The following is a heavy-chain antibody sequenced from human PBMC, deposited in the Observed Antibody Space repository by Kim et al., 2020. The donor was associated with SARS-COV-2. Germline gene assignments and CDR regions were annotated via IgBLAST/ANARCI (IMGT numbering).Heavy chain of an antibody. CDR3: ARGIYSYAY. D-gene: IGHD5-18*01. J-gene: IGHJ4*02. CDR2: ISGDGTIT. Sequence: GGSLRLSCAASGFTFSNYWMHWVRQAPGKGLVWVSRISGDGTITTYADSVKGRFTISRDNAKNTLYLQMDSLRAEDTAVYYCARGIYSYAYWGQGTLVTVSS. CDR1: GFTFSNYW. V-gene: IGHV3-74*01.